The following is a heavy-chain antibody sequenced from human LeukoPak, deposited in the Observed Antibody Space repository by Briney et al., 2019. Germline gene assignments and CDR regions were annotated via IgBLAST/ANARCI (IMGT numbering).Heavy chain of an antibody. V-gene: IGHV4-34*01. CDR3: ARTCSSTSCYCDY. J-gene: IGHJ4*02. CDR1: GGSFSGYY. Sequence: SETLSLTCAVYGGSFSGYYWSWIRQPPGKGLEWIGEINHSGSTNYNPSLKSRVTISVDTSKNQFSLKLSSVTAADTAVYYCARTCSSTSCYCDYWGQGTLVTVSS. D-gene: IGHD2-2*01. CDR2: INHSGST.